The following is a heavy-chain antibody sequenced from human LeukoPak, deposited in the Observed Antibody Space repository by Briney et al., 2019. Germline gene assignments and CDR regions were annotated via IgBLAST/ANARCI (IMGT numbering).Heavy chain of an antibody. V-gene: IGHV3-7*01. J-gene: IGHJ5*01. Sequence: GGSLRLSCAASGFTFSSYWINWVRQAPGKGLEWVANIKRDGNEKNYVDSVRGRFSISRDNAKNSLYLQMDSLRAEDTAVYYCAKEGAYPIITYDSWGQGALVTVSS. CDR3: AKEGAYPIITYDS. D-gene: IGHD3-10*01. CDR1: GFTFSSYW. CDR2: IKRDGNEK.